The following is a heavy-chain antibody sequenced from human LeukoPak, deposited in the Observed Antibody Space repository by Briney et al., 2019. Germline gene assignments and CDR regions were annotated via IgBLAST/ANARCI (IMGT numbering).Heavy chain of an antibody. V-gene: IGHV3-7*01. D-gene: IGHD6-13*01. J-gene: IGHJ4*02. Sequence: GGSLRLSCTTSGFTFDSYWMSWGRQAPGKGLEWVANIKEDGSEKYYVDSVKGRFTISRDNAKNSLYLQMNSLRAEDTAVYYCARDLTPMAAADVSFWDQGTLVTVSS. CDR1: GFTFDSYW. CDR2: IKEDGSEK. CDR3: ARDLTPMAAADVSF.